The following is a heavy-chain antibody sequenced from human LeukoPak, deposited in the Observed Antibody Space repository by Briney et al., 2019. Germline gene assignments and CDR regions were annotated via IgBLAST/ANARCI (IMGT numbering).Heavy chain of an antibody. D-gene: IGHD1-26*01. V-gene: IGHV3-21*04. J-gene: IGHJ4*02. CDR1: GFTFSSYS. CDR2: ISSSSSYI. CDR3: ARGVGATIYFDY. Sequence: GGSLRLSCAASGFTFSSYSMNWVRQAPGKGLEWVSSISSSSSYIYYADSVKGRFTISRHNSKNTLYLQMNSLRAEDTAVYYCARGVGATIYFDYWGQGTLVTVSS.